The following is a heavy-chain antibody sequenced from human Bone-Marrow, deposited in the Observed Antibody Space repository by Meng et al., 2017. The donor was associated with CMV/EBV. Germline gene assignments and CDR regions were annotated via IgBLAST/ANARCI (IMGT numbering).Heavy chain of an antibody. V-gene: IGHV3-21*01. Sequence: ETLSLTCTVSGGSISSYYWSWVRQAPGKGLEWVSSISSSSSYIYYADSVKGRFTISRDNAKNSLYLQMNSLRAEDTAVYYCARDPSEAVAGGFNGDYGMDVWGQGTTVTVSS. CDR3: ARDPSEAVAGGFNGDYGMDV. CDR1: GGSISSYY. J-gene: IGHJ6*02. D-gene: IGHD6-19*01. CDR2: ISSSSSYI.